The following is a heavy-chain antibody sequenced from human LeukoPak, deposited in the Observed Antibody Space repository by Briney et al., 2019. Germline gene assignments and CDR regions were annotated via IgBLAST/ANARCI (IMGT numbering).Heavy chain of an antibody. Sequence: GGSLRLSCAASGFTFSSYAMSWVRQAPGKGLEWVSAISGSGGSTYYADSVKGRFTISRDNSKNTLYLQMNSLRAEDTAVYYCAKGPYYDFWSGYYPSWGQGTLVTVSS. CDR3: AKGPYYDFWSGYYPS. J-gene: IGHJ4*02. CDR1: GFTFSSYA. V-gene: IGHV3-23*01. D-gene: IGHD3-3*01. CDR2: ISGSGGST.